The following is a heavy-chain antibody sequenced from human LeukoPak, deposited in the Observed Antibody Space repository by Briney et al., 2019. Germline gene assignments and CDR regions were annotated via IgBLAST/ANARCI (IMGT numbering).Heavy chain of an antibody. D-gene: IGHD2-15*01. V-gene: IGHV3-48*03. CDR1: GFTFSSYE. CDR3: ARGPHCSGGSCYSGNFDY. CDR2: ISSSGSTI. Sequence: GGSLRLSCAASGFTFSSYEMNWVRQAPGKGLEWVSYISSSGSTIYYADSVKGRFTISRDNAKNSLYLQMNSLRAEDTAVYYCARGPHCSGGSCYSGNFDYWGQATLVTVSS. J-gene: IGHJ4*02.